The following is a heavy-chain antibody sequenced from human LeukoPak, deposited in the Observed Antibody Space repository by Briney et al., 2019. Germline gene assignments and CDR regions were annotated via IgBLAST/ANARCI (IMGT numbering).Heavy chain of an antibody. CDR2: IRYDGGNK. J-gene: IGHJ5*02. Sequence: GGSLRLSCAASGFTFSSYGMHWVRQAPGKGLEWVAFIRYDGGNKYYADSVKGRFTISRDNSKNTLYLQMNSLRAEDTAVYYCAKDSGWFDPWGQGTLVTVSS. CDR3: AKDSGWFDP. V-gene: IGHV3-30*02. CDR1: GFTFSSYG.